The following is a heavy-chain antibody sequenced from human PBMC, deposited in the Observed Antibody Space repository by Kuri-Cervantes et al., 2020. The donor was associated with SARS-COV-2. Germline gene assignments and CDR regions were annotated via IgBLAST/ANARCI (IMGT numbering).Heavy chain of an antibody. J-gene: IGHJ4*02. CDR2: INAGNGDT. V-gene: IGHV1-3*01. CDR1: GLTFLNYA. Sequence: ASVKVSCQASGLTFLNYAMHWVRQAPGQSLEWMGWINAGNGDTKFSQKFQGRVTITTDTSASTAYMDLSSLRSEDTAVYYCAMYFYGSGNYHDTLDKWGQGTLVTVSS. D-gene: IGHD3-10*01. CDR3: AMYFYGSGNYHDTLDK.